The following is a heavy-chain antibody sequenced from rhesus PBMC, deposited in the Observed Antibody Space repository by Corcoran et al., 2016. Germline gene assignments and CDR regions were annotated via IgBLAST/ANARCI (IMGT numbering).Heavy chain of an antibody. CDR2: ISAGGTT. CDR3: GAAAY. D-gene: IGHD6-25*01. CDR1: GFTCSSFT. Sequence: EVQLVESGGGLAKPGGSLRLSCAASGFTCSSFTMHWVRQAPGKGLEWVSAISAGGTTYYADSVRGRFTISRDNSKNTLSLQMNSLTPEDTAVYSCGAAAYWGQGVLVTVSS. V-gene: IGHV3-103*01. J-gene: IGHJ4*01.